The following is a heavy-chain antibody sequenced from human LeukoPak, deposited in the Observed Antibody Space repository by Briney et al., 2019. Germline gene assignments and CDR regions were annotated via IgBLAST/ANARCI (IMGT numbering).Heavy chain of an antibody. CDR1: GFTFSNAW. Sequence: PGGSLRLSCAASGFTFSNAWMNWVRQAPGKGLEWVSRIKSKTDGGTTDYAAPVEGRFTISRDDSKKTLYLQMNSLKTEDTAVYYCSTDPYSSKWYYFDYWGQGTLVTVSS. J-gene: IGHJ4*02. CDR2: IKSKTDGGTT. D-gene: IGHD6-13*01. V-gene: IGHV3-15*01. CDR3: STDPYSSKWYYFDY.